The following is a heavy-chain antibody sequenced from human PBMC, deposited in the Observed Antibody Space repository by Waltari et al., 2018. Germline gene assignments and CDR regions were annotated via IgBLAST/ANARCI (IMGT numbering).Heavy chain of an antibody. V-gene: IGHV4-4*02. CDR1: AGSISSITC. CDR3: ARIAVAGTQDN. CDR2: ICHSGST. D-gene: IGHD6-19*01. J-gene: IGHJ4*02. Sequence: LQESRPGLFKPSVTLSVTSAVSAGSISSITCWSWVRQPPGKGLEWIVEICHSGSTNYNRSVKGRVTISREKAKNQLSLKMSSVSAGDTAVYYCARIAVAGTQDNWGQGTLVTVSS.